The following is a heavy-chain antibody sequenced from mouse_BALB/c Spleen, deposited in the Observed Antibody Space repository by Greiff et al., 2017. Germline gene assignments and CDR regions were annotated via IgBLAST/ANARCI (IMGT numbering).Heavy chain of an antibody. CDR1: GYSITSGYY. V-gene: IGHV3-6*02. Sequence: EVKLMESGPGLVKPSQSLSLTCSVTGYSITSGYYWNWIRQFPGNKLEWMGYISYDGSNNYNPSLKNRISITRDTSKNQFFLKLNSVTTEDTATYYCASRGYYGYADYWGQGTTLTVSS. CDR3: ASRGYYGYADY. CDR2: ISYDGSN. D-gene: IGHD2-2*01. J-gene: IGHJ2*01.